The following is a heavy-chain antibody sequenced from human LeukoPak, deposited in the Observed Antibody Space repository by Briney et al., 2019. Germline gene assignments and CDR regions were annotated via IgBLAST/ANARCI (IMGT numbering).Heavy chain of an antibody. J-gene: IGHJ5*02. D-gene: IGHD6-6*01. V-gene: IGHV1-3*01. CDR3: ARDWGEYSSSSVWFDP. Sequence: ASVKVSCKASGYTFTSYAMHWVRQAPGQGLEWMGWINAGSDNTKYSQKFQGRVTITRDTSASTGYMELRSLRSDDTAVYYCARDWGEYSSSSVWFDPWGQGTLVTVSS. CDR1: GYTFTSYA. CDR2: INAGSDNT.